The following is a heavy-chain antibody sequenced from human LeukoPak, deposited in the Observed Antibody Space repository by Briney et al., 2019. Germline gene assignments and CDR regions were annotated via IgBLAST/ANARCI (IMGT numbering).Heavy chain of an antibody. V-gene: IGHV4-39*01. CDR2: IYYSGST. CDR3: ARTYYDFWSGSGAI. J-gene: IGHJ3*02. D-gene: IGHD3-3*01. CDR1: GGSISSSNYY. Sequence: SETLSLTCTVSGGSISSSNYYWGWIRQPPGKGLEWIGSIYYSGSTYYNPSLKSRVTISVDTSKNQFSLKLSSVTAADTAVYYCARTYYDFWSGSGAIWGQGTMVTVSP.